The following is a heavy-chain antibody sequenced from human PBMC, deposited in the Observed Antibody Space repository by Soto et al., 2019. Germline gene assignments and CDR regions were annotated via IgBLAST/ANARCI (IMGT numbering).Heavy chain of an antibody. Sequence: QVQLVQSGAEVKKPGASAKVSCKASGYTFTSYGISWVRQAPGQGLEWMGWISAYNGNTNYAQKPQGRVTMTTDTSTSTAYMELRSLRSDDTAVYYCGRNWNEGSYYYGMDVWGQGTTVTVSS. CDR2: ISAYNGNT. D-gene: IGHD1-1*01. V-gene: IGHV1-18*04. CDR1: GYTFTSYG. CDR3: GRNWNEGSYYYGMDV. J-gene: IGHJ6*02.